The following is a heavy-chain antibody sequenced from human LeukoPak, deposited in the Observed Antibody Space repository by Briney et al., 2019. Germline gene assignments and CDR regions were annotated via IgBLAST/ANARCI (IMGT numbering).Heavy chain of an antibody. Sequence: GGSLRLSCAASEFTVSSCSMTWVRQAPEKGLEWVSVIYSDGRPYYADSVKDRFTISRDKSKNTLYLQMNSLRVEDTAVYYCARWYFAYYGMDVWGQGTTVTVSS. CDR2: IYSDGRP. V-gene: IGHV3-53*01. CDR3: ARWYFAYYGMDV. CDR1: EFTVSSCS. D-gene: IGHD1-14*01. J-gene: IGHJ6*02.